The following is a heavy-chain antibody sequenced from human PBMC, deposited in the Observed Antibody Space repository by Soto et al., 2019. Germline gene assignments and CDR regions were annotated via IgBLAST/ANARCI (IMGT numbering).Heavy chain of an antibody. D-gene: IGHD3-10*01. Sequence: QLQLQESGPGLVKPSETLSLTCTVSGDSISSTNFYWGWVRQPPGKGLEWIGSIHYSGSTYYNPSLKSRVTISVDASKNQFSLRLSSVTAADTAVYYCARPIYYGRNFDYWGQGTLVTVSS. CDR2: IHYSGST. V-gene: IGHV4-39*01. CDR1: GDSISSTNFY. J-gene: IGHJ4*02. CDR3: ARPIYYGRNFDY.